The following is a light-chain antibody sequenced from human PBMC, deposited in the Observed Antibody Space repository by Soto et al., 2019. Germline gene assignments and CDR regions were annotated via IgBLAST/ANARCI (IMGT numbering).Light chain of an antibody. J-gene: IGLJ1*01. CDR3: SSYASSSTPYV. CDR2: EVS. CDR1: SSDVGGYNY. V-gene: IGLV2-14*01. Sequence: QSALTQPASVSGSPGQSITISCTGTSSDVGGYNYVSWYQQHPGKAPKLMIFEVSNGPSGVSNRFSGSNSGNTPTLTICGXXXXXXXXYYCSSYASSSTPYVFGTGTKV.